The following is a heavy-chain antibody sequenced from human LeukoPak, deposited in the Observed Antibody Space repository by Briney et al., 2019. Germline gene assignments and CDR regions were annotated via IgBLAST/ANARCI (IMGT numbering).Heavy chain of an antibody. CDR2: ISGDSHST. Sequence: GGSLRLSCAASGFTFDDYAMHWVRQAPGKGLEWVSLISGDSHSTFYADSLKGRFTISRDSAKNSLYLQMNSLRAEDTAVYYCARDMTTVKYWYFDLWGRGTLVTVSS. CDR3: ARDMTTVKYWYFDL. V-gene: IGHV3-43*02. J-gene: IGHJ2*01. D-gene: IGHD4-17*01. CDR1: GFTFDDYA.